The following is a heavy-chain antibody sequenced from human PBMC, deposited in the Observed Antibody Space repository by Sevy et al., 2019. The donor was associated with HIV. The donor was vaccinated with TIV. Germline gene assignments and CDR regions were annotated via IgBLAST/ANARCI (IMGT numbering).Heavy chain of an antibody. V-gene: IGHV3-23*01. J-gene: IGHJ6*02. CDR1: GFTFSSYA. D-gene: IGHD3-9*01. Sequence: GGSLGLSCAASGFTFSSYAMSWVRQAPGKGLEWVSAIGGSGGSINYADTVKGRFTISRDNSKNKLYLQMNSLRAEDTAVYYCAKDYGIFYYGMDVWGQGTTVTVSS. CDR2: IGGSGGSI. CDR3: AKDYGIFYYGMDV.